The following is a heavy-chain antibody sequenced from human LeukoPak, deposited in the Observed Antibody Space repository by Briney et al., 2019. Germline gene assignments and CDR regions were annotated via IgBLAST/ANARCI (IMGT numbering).Heavy chain of an antibody. CDR2: IYYSGST. CDR1: GGSISSYY. CDR3: ARHTYYYDSSGYNAGAFDI. J-gene: IGHJ3*02. V-gene: IGHV4-59*08. Sequence: SETLSLTCTVSGGSISSYYWRWIRPPRGKGLGWIGYIYYSGSTNYNPSLKSRVTISVDTSKNQFSLKLSSVTAADTAVYYCARHTYYYDSSGYNAGAFDIWGQGTMVTVSS. D-gene: IGHD3-22*01.